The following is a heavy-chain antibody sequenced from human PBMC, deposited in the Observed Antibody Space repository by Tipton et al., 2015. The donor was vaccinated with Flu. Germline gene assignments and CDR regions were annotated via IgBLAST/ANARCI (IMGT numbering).Heavy chain of an antibody. D-gene: IGHD5-24*01. CDR3: ARDGAGYNGAFDM. J-gene: IGHJ3*02. Sequence: QLVQSGAELKKPGASVKVSCKGSGYTFTAHYIHWVRQAPGQGLEWMGWINPNDNGTRFPQKFQGRVTMTRDTSISTVYMELTRLSFDDTAVYYCARDGAGYNGAFDMWGQGTMVTVS. CDR2: INPNDNGT. V-gene: IGHV1-2*02. CDR1: GYTFTAHY.